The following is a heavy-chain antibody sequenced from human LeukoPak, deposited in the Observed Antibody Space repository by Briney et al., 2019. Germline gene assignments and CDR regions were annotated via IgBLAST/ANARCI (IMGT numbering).Heavy chain of an antibody. J-gene: IGHJ4*02. D-gene: IGHD6-13*01. V-gene: IGHV4-34*01. Sequence: SETLSLTCAVYGGSFSGYYWSWIRQPPGKGLEWIGEISHSGSTNCNPSLKSRVTISVDTSKNQFSLKLSSVTAADTAVYYCARKYSSSWSEDYWGQGTLVTVSS. CDR2: ISHSGST. CDR3: ARKYSSSWSEDY. CDR1: GGSFSGYY.